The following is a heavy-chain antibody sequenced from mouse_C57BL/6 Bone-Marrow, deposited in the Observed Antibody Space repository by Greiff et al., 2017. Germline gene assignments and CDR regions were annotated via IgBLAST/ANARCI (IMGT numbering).Heavy chain of an antibody. V-gene: IGHV5-17*01. J-gene: IGHJ3*01. CDR3: ARRASGAWFAY. CDR1: GFTFSDYG. D-gene: IGHD6-1*01. Sequence: EVKLVESGGGLVKPGGSLKLSCAASGFTFSDYGMHWVRQAPEKGLEWVAYISRGSSTIYYADTVKGRFTISRDNAKNTLFLQMTSLRSEDTAMYYCARRASGAWFAYWGQGTLVTVSA. CDR2: ISRGSSTI.